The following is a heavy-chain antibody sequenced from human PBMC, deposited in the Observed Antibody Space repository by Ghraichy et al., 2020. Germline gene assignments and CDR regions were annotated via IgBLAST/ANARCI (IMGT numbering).Heavy chain of an antibody. D-gene: IGHD6-6*01. Sequence: SQTLSLTCTVSGGSISSSSYYWGWIRQPPGKGLEWIGSIYYSGSTYYNPSLKSRVTISVDTSKNQFSLKLSSVTAADTAVYYCARVKYSSSSAGYWGQGTLVTVSS. V-gene: IGHV4-39*01. CDR2: IYYSGST. CDR3: ARVKYSSSSAGY. J-gene: IGHJ4*02. CDR1: GGSISSSSYY.